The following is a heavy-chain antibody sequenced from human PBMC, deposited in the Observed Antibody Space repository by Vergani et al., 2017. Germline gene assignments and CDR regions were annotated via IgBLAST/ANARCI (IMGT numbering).Heavy chain of an antibody. Sequence: DVQLVESGGDLVQPGGSLRLSCAASGFTFSSYSMNWVRQAPGKGLECISYISTTSDTIYYADSVRGRFTISRDNAKNSLYLEMNSLRVEDTAVYFCARSLVAGKVGYWGQGTRVAVSS. CDR2: ISTTSDTI. J-gene: IGHJ4*02. CDR3: ARSLVAGKVGY. CDR1: GFTFSSYS. D-gene: IGHD6-19*01. V-gene: IGHV3-48*01.